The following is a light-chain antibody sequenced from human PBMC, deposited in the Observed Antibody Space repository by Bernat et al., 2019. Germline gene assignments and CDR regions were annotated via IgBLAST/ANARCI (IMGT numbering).Light chain of an antibody. V-gene: IGKV3-20*01. CDR1: QSISSDY. CDR3: QQYASFIT. J-gene: IGKJ5*01. CDR2: GAS. Sequence: IVLTQSPGTLSLSPGERATLSCRASQSISSDYLAWYLQKPGQSPRLLIYGASRRATGIPDRFSGSGSGTDFTLTVSRLEPEDSGVYYCQQYASFITFGQGTRLEIK.